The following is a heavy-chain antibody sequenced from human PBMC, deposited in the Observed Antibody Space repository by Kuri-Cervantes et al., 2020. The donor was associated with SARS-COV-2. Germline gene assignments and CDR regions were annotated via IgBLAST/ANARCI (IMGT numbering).Heavy chain of an antibody. Sequence: ASVKVSCKASGYTFTGYYTHWVRQAPGQGLEWMGWINPKSGGTNYAQKFQGRVTMTRDTSISTAYMELSRLRSDDTAVYYCARDPGASSSDYFDYWGQGTPV. V-gene: IGHV1-2*02. CDR2: INPKSGGT. CDR1: GYTFTGYY. J-gene: IGHJ4*02. CDR3: ARDPGASSSDYFDY. D-gene: IGHD6-6*01.